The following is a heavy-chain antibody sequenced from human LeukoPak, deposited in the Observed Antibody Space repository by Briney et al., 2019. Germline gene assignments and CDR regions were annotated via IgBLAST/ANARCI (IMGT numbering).Heavy chain of an antibody. J-gene: IGHJ4*02. Sequence: SETLSLTCAVYGGSFSGYYWTWIRQPPGRGLEWIGEINHSGSTNYNPSLKSRVTISVDTSKSQFSLKLNSVTAADTAMYYCAGGGDRYWGQGTRSPSPQ. CDR1: GGSFSGYY. CDR2: INHSGST. CDR3: AGGGDRY. D-gene: IGHD5-24*01. V-gene: IGHV4-34*01.